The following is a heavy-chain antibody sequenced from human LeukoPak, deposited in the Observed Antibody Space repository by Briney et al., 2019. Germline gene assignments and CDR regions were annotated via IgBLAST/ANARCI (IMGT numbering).Heavy chain of an antibody. Sequence: GGSLRLSCAASGFNVKSYAMSWVRQAPGKGLEWVSTISASGGRVDYADSVKGRFTISRDNSKNILYLQVNSLRAGDTAVYYCAKDYYYDSSGYYYGDAFDIWGQGTMVTVSS. V-gene: IGHV3-23*01. CDR1: GFNVKSYA. CDR2: ISASGGRV. J-gene: IGHJ3*02. D-gene: IGHD3-22*01. CDR3: AKDYYYDSSGYYYGDAFDI.